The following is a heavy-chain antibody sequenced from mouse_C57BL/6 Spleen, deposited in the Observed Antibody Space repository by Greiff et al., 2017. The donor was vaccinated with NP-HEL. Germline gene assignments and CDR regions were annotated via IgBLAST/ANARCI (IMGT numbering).Heavy chain of an antibody. CDR3: ARTGTFHFDY. CDR2: IYPGDGDT. J-gene: IGHJ2*01. Sequence: QVQLQQSGPELVKPGASVKISCKASGYAFSSSWMNWVKQRPGKGLEWIGRIYPGDGDTNYNGKFKGKATLTADKSSSTAYMQLSSLTSEDSAVYFCARTGTFHFDYWGQGTTLTVSS. V-gene: IGHV1-82*01. CDR1: GYAFSSSW.